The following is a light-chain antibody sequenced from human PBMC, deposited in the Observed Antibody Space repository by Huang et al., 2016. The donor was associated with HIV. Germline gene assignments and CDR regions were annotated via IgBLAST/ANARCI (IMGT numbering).Light chain of an antibody. Sequence: DIQITQSPSSLSASVGDRVIITCRTSQNINRDLNWYQQKPGKAPQLLIYAASNLQSGVPSTFTGSGSGTDFTLTINSLQPEDAATYYCQQSAKTPRTFGLGTKLEI. J-gene: IGKJ2*01. CDR3: QQSAKTPRT. V-gene: IGKV1-39*01. CDR1: QNINRD. CDR2: AAS.